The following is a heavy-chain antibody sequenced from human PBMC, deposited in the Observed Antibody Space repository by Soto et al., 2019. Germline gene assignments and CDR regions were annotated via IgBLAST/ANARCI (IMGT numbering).Heavy chain of an antibody. CDR3: GRHGCSGGNCFRMDV. D-gene: IGHD2-15*01. J-gene: IGHJ6*02. CDR1: GYSFTSHW. Sequence: HGESLKISCKGSGYSFTSHWIGWVRQMPGKGLEWMGIIYPGDSDTRYSPSFQGQVTISADKSISTAYLQWSSLKASDTAMYYCGRHGCSGGNCFRMDVWGQGTTVTVSS. CDR2: IYPGDSDT. V-gene: IGHV5-51*01.